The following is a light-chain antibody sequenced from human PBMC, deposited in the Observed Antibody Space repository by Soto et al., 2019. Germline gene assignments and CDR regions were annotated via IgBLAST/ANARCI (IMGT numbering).Light chain of an antibody. Sequence: DIVMTQSPDSLAVSLGERATINCKSSQSVLSTSNNQNYLAWYQQKPGQPPKLLIYWASTRESGVPDRFSGSGSGTDFTLTISSLQAEDVAVYCCQQYYSVSYTFGQGTKLEIK. CDR3: QQYYSVSYT. CDR1: QSVLSTSNNQNY. CDR2: WAS. V-gene: IGKV4-1*01. J-gene: IGKJ2*01.